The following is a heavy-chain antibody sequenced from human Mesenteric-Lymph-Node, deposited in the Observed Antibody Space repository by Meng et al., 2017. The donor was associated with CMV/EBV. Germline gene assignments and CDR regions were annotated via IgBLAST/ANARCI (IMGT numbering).Heavy chain of an antibody. V-gene: IGHV5-51*01. D-gene: IGHD2-8*01. Sequence: GGSLRLSCKASGYMFTSYWIGWIRQMPGKGLEWMGMIYPADLHSRYSPSFQGQVTISADKSISIFYLQWSSLKASDTAVYYCARRVRYCNNKNGQTLGFDYWGQGTPVTVSS. CDR2: IYPADLHS. CDR1: GYMFTSYW. CDR3: ARRVRYCNNKNGQTLGFDY. J-gene: IGHJ4*02.